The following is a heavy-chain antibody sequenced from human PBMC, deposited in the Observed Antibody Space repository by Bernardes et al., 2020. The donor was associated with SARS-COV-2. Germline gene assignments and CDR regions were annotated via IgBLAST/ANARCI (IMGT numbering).Heavy chain of an antibody. CDR1: GYTFTSYA. D-gene: IGHD6-6*01. Sequence: ASVKVSCMASGYTFTSYAMHWVRQAPGQRLEWMGWINAGNGNTKYSQKFQGRVTITRDTSASTAYMELSSLRSEDTAVYYCARDVGSSDYYYYYGMDVWGQGTTVTVSS. CDR2: INAGNGNT. J-gene: IGHJ6*02. V-gene: IGHV1-3*01. CDR3: ARDVGSSDYYYYYGMDV.